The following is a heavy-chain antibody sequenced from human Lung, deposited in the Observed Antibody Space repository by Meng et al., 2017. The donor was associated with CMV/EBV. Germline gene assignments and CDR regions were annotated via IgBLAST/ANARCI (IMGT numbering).Heavy chain of an antibody. J-gene: IGHJ4*02. CDR2: IYWNDDK. CDR3: AHARYSSFYYFNY. CDR1: GFSLSISRLA. V-gene: IGHV2-5*01. D-gene: IGHD6-13*01. Sequence: SGPXLVXPTQTLTLTCTFSGFSLSISRLAVGWIRQPPGKALECLGIIYWNDDKRYSPSLKSGLTITKDTSKNQVVLTMTNMDPADTATYYCAHARYSSFYYFNYWXQGTLVTVSS.